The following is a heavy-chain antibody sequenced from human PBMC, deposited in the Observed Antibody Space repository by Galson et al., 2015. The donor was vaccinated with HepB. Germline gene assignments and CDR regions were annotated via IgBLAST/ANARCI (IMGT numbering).Heavy chain of an antibody. Sequence: SVKVSCKASGYTFTTYTMHWVRQVPGQGLEWMGWINTNTGNPTYAQDFTGRIVFSLDTSVSTAYLQISGLKAEDTAVYFCARDSGLRYFDWLPYRYGMDVWGQGTTVTVSS. CDR1: GYTFTTYT. V-gene: IGHV7-4-1*02. D-gene: IGHD3-9*01. CDR3: ARDSGLRYFDWLPYRYGMDV. J-gene: IGHJ6*02. CDR2: INTNTGNP.